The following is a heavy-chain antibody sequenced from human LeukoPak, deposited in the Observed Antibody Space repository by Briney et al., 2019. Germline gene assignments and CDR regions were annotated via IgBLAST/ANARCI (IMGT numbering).Heavy chain of an antibody. CDR3: ARIRGYSLAVFDY. V-gene: IGHV4-39*01. CDR1: GGSISSSSYY. Sequence: SETLSLTCTVSGGSISSSSYYWGWIRQPPGKGLEWIGSIYYSGSTYYNPSLKSRVTISADTSKNQFSLKLSSVTAADTAVYYCARIRGYSLAVFDYWGQGTLVTVSS. D-gene: IGHD5-18*01. J-gene: IGHJ4*02. CDR2: IYYSGST.